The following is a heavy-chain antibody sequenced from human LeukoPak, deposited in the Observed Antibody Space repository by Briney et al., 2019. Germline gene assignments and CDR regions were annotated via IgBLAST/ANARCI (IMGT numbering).Heavy chain of an antibody. Sequence: SETLSLTCAVSGVSINNANWWSWVRPSPQKGLEWIGEIFHSGSVNYNPSLKTRVTMSVDKSKNHFSLKLSSVTAADTAVYYCARAALWNTGWVHFDYWGQGSLVTVSS. V-gene: IGHV4-4*02. CDR2: IFHSGSV. CDR1: GVSINNANW. CDR3: ARAALWNTGWVHFDY. D-gene: IGHD6-19*01. J-gene: IGHJ4*02.